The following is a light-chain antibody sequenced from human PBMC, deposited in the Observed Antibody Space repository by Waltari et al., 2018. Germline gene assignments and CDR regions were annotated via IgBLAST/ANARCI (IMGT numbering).Light chain of an antibody. CDR2: DVT. J-gene: IGLJ1*01. CDR1: SRCVGGYHY. CDR3: CSYAGSSTYV. V-gene: IGLV2-23*02. Sequence: QSALNQPSSVPGSPGQSITISCTGVSRCVGGYHYLSLYQQYPGKAPKLMVYDVTKRPSGVSNRFSGSKSGNTTSLTISGLQAEDEADYYCCSYAGSSTYVFGTGTKVTLL.